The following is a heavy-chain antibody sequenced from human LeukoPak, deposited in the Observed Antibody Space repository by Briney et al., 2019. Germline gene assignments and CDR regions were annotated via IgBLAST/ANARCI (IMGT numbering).Heavy chain of an antibody. J-gene: IGHJ5*02. D-gene: IGHD3-9*01. CDR1: GASVSNNYYY. CDR3: AVMYYDILTGYYPPIWFDP. CDR2: IYYSGST. Sequence: SETLSLTCTVSGASVSNNYYYCGWRRQPPEEGLEWIGCIYYSGSTYNHPPLKSRTTISVDTSKIQFSLKLSSVTAADTAVYYCAVMYYDILTGYYPPIWFDPWGQGTLVTVSS. V-gene: IGHV4-39*07.